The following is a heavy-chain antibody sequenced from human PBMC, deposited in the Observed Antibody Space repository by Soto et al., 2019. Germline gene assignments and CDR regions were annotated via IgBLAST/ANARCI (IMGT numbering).Heavy chain of an antibody. D-gene: IGHD3-22*01. J-gene: IGHJ4*02. V-gene: IGHV3-30*18. CDR3: AKDVFYYYDSSGYETDY. CDR1: GFTFSSYG. CDR2: ISYDGSNK. Sequence: PWVSLRLSCSASGFTFSSYGMHWVRQAPVKGLEWVAVISYDGSNKYYADSVKGRFTISRDNSKNTLYLQMNSLRAEDTAVYYCAKDVFYYYDSSGYETDYWGQGTLVTVSS.